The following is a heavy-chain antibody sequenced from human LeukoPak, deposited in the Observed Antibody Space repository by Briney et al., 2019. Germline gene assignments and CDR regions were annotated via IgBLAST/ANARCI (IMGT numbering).Heavy chain of an antibody. CDR2: ISSSSSYI. CDR1: GFIFSNYG. CDR3: ARGDIVVVPAAIPFDY. D-gene: IGHD2-2*01. J-gene: IGHJ4*02. V-gene: IGHV3-21*01. Sequence: PGGSLRLSCAASGFIFSNYGMNWVRQAPGKGLEWVSSISSSSSYIYYADSVKGRFTISRDNAKNSLYLQMNSLRAEDTAVYYCARGDIVVVPAAIPFDYWGQGTLVTVSS.